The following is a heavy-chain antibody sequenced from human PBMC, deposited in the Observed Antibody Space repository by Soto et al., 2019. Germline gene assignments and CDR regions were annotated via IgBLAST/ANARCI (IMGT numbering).Heavy chain of an antibody. D-gene: IGHD3-22*01. V-gene: IGHV1-18*04. Sequence: ASVKVSCKASGYSFATYGFSWVRQAPGQGLECVGWISAHNGDTHYSQKFQGRVTLTTDTSTNTGYMELRSLASDDTAVYFCATEPIYYNDGSGYYPLGHWGQGTLVTVSS. CDR2: ISAHNGDT. CDR1: GYSFATYG. J-gene: IGHJ4*02. CDR3: ATEPIYYNDGSGYYPLGH.